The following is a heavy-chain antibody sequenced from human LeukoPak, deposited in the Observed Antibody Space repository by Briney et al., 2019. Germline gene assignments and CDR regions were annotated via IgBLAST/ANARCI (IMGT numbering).Heavy chain of an antibody. CDR3: ANADSYYGFWSGYNY. CDR1: GFTFSSYG. J-gene: IGHJ4*02. CDR2: ISYDGSNK. Sequence: GRSLRLSCAASGFTFSSYGMHWVRQAPGKGLEWVAVISYDGSNKYYADSVKGRFTISRDNSKNTLYLQMNSLRAEDTAVYYCANADSYYGFWSGYNYWGQGTLVTVSS. V-gene: IGHV3-30*18. D-gene: IGHD3-3*01.